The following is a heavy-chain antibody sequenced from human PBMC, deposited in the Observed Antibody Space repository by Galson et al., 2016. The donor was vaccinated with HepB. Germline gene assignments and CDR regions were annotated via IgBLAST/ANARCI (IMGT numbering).Heavy chain of an antibody. Sequence: PLSLTCAVYGGSFRNYYWSWIRLPPGKGLEWIGEINQSGSTNYNPSLKSRVAISVDTSRNEFSLKLSSVTAADTAVYYCAREHYTSSWYSQAQRRKNDAFDIWGQGTMVTVSS. D-gene: IGHD6-13*01. CDR3: AREHYTSSWYSQAQRRKNDAFDI. V-gene: IGHV4-34*01. J-gene: IGHJ3*02. CDR2: INQSGST. CDR1: GGSFRNYY.